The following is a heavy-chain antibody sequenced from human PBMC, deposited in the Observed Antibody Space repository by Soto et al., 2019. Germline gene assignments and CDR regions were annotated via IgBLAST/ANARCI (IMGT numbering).Heavy chain of an antibody. V-gene: IGHV1-69*01. CDR3: ARGATHGSSWYFWFDP. CDR1: GGTFSTYP. Sequence: QVQLVQSGAEVRMPGSSGKVSCKASGGTFSTYPINWVRQAPGQGLEWMGGIIPLFGTTNYAKKFKGRVTITADESTSTAYMELSSLRAEDAAVYYCARGATHGSSWYFWFDPWGQGTLVTVSS. D-gene: IGHD6-13*01. CDR2: IIPLFGTT. J-gene: IGHJ5*02.